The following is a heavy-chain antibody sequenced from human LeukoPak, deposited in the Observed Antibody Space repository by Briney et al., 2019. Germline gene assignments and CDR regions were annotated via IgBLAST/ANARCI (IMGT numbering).Heavy chain of an antibody. CDR2: IYFGRTT. CDR3: VRHDGRGGATMGSLDS. V-gene: IGHV4-39*01. Sequence: SETLSLTCAVSGDSITSSSHHWGWIRQSPGKGLEWIGSIYFGRTTYYNPSLSSRVALSVVTSKNQLSLQLTSVTAADTAVYYCVRHDGRGGATMGSLDSWGQGSLVTVSS. J-gene: IGHJ4*02. CDR1: GDSITSSSHH. D-gene: IGHD5-12*01.